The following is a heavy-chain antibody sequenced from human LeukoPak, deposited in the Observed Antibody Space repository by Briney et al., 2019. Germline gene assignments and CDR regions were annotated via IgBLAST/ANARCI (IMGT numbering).Heavy chain of an antibody. CDR3: ARGGEYSGYEVGDY. CDR1: GYTFTSYA. J-gene: IGHJ4*02. Sequence: GASVKVSCKASGYTFTSYAMHWVRQAPGQRLEWMGWINAGNGNTKYSQKFQGRVTITRDTSASTAYMELSSLRSEDTAVYYCARGGEYSGYEVGDYWGQGTLVTVSS. V-gene: IGHV1-3*01. CDR2: INAGNGNT. D-gene: IGHD5-12*01.